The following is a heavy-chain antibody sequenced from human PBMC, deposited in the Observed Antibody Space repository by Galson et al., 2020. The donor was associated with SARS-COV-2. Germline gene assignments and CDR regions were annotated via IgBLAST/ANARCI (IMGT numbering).Heavy chain of an antibody. D-gene: IGHD4-17*01. CDR3: ARRGGTVTARLFVR. V-gene: IGHV4-39*01. J-gene: IGHJ2*01. CDR2: IYYSGTT. CDR1: GGSISTTSYF. Sequence: SENLSLTCTVSGGSISTTSYFWGWIRQPPGKGLEWIGTIYYSGTTYYNPSLRSRVTISVDTYTNQFALKLNSVTAADTAVYYCARRGGTVTARLFVRWGRGTLFTVSS.